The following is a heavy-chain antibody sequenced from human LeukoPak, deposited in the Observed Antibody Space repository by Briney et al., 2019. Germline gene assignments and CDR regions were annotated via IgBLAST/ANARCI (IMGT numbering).Heavy chain of an antibody. D-gene: IGHD2-15*01. J-gene: IGHJ4*02. V-gene: IGHV3-30*18. CDR1: GFTLTSYG. CDR2: ISYEKNEE. CDR3: VKGRSGSSYSPSDS. Sequence: GGSLRLSCAASGFTLTSYGMHWVRQAPGKGPEWVAVISYEKNEEFYADSVKGRSTISRDSSKNTLYLQMNSLRPEDTAVYYCVKGRSGSSYSPSDSWGQGTLVTVSS.